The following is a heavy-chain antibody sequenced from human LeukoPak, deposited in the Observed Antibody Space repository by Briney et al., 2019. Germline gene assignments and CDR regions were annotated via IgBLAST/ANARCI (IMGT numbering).Heavy chain of an antibody. D-gene: IGHD3-10*01. V-gene: IGHV3-21*01. Sequence: GGSLRLSCAASGFTFSSYSMNWVRQAPGKGLEWVSSISSSSSYIYYADSVKGRFTISRDNAKNSLYLQMNSLRAEDTAVYYCARDRGQGYGMDVWGQGTTVTVSS. CDR2: ISSSSSYI. CDR3: ARDRGQGYGMDV. CDR1: GFTFSSYS. J-gene: IGHJ6*02.